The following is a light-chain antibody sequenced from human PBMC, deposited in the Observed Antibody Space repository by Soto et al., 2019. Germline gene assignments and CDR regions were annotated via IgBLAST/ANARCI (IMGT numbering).Light chain of an antibody. J-gene: IGLJ1*01. Sequence: QSVLTQPASVSASPGQSITIPCTGTSSDVGSYNLVSWFQQHPGKFPKLLIYEGTKRPSGLSDRFSGSKSGTTASLTISGLQAEDEAHYYCYSYAGENLYVFGTGTKVTVL. CDR2: EGT. CDR3: YSYAGENLYV. CDR1: SSDVGSYNL. V-gene: IGLV2-23*01.